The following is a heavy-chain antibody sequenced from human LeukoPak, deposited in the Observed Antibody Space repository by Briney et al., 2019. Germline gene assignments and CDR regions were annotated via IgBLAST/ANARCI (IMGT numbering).Heavy chain of an antibody. J-gene: IGHJ6*04. CDR1: GFTFSSYA. V-gene: IGHV3-30*04. CDR3: AELGITMFGGV. CDR2: ISYDGSNK. Sequence: GRSLRLSCAASGFTFSSYAMHWVRQAPGKGLEWVAVISYDGSNKYYADSMKGRFTISRDNSKNTLYLQMNSLRDEDTAVYYCAELGITMFGGVWGKGTTVTISS. D-gene: IGHD3-10*02.